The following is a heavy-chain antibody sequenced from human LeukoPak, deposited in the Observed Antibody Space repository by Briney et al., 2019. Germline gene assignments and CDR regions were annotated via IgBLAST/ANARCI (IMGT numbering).Heavy chain of an antibody. CDR2: INWNGGST. V-gene: IGHV3-20*04. D-gene: IGHD4-17*01. Sequence: GGSLRLSCAASGFTFSSYEMNWVRQAPGKGLEWVSGINWNGGSTGYADSVKGRFTISRDNAKNSLYLQMNSLRAEDTALYYCARASYGDSDAFDIWGQGTMVTVSS. CDR3: ARASYGDSDAFDI. CDR1: GFTFSSYE. J-gene: IGHJ3*02.